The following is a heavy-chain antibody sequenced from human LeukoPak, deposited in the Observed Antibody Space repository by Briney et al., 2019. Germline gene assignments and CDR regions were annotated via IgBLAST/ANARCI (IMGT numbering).Heavy chain of an antibody. D-gene: IGHD6-6*01. V-gene: IGHV4-39*01. CDR2: IYYSGST. CDR3: ARQGSKQLGPLYFDY. CDR1: GGSISSSSYY. Sequence: RASETLSLTCTVSGGSISSSSYYWGWIRQPPGKGLEWIGSIYYSGSTYYNPSLKSRVTISVDTSKNQFSLKLSSVTAADMAVYYCARQGSKQLGPLYFDYWGQGTLVTVSS. J-gene: IGHJ4*02.